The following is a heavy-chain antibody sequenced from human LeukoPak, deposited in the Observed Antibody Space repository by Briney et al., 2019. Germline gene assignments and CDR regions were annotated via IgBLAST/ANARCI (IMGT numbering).Heavy chain of an antibody. CDR3: ARDHCGGDCYSSEWFDP. Sequence: ASVKVSCKASGYAFTSYYMHWVRQAPGQGLEWMGIINPSGGSTSYAQKFQGRVTMTRDTSTSTVYMELSSLRSEDTAVYYCARDHCGGDCYSSEWFDPRGQGTLVTVSS. D-gene: IGHD2-21*02. CDR1: GYAFTSYY. V-gene: IGHV1-46*01. CDR2: INPSGGST. J-gene: IGHJ5*02.